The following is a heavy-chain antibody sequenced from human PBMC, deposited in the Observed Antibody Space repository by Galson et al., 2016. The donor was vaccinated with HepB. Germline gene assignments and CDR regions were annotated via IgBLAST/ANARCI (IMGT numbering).Heavy chain of an antibody. CDR2: IRPNNGST. D-gene: IGHD3-10*01. CDR3: ARFVGKVVPGRGVMGYGGDV. V-gene: IGHV1-18*04. J-gene: IGHJ6*02. CDR1: GGSFSNYG. Sequence: SVKVSCKASGGSFSNYGITWVRQAPGQGLEWMGWIRPNNGSTDYAQKFQDRVTMTTDTSTTTAHMELRSLRSDDTAVYYCARFVGKVVPGRGVMGYGGDVWGQGTTVTVSS.